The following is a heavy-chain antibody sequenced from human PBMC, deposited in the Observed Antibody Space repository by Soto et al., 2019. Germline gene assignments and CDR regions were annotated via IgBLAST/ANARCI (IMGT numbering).Heavy chain of an antibody. D-gene: IGHD2-21*01. CDR1: GFNFSSYA. J-gene: IGHJ1*01. CDR2: IYASGGYT. V-gene: IGHV3-23*01. Sequence: GGSLRLSCAASGFNFSSYAMSWVRQAPGKGLEWVSIIYASGGYTYYADSVKGRFTISRDNSKDALYLQMNSLRAEDTALYYCVKSYWGGALGGSHWGQGTVVTVSS. CDR3: VKSYWGGALGGSH.